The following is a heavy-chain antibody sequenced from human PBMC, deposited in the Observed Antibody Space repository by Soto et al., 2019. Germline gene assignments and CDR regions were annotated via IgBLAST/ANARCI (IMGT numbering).Heavy chain of an antibody. CDR3: ARGGVGSPSAWFDP. V-gene: IGHV1-18*01. Sequence: QVQLVQSGAEVKKPGASVTVSCKASGYIFTSYAISWVRQAPGQGLEWMGWITPYNGNRNYAQKLQGRVTMTADTSTSKAYMELRSLRSDDTAVYYCARGGVGSPSAWFDPWGQGTLVTVSS. CDR2: ITPYNGNR. J-gene: IGHJ5*02. CDR1: GYIFTSYA. D-gene: IGHD1-26*01.